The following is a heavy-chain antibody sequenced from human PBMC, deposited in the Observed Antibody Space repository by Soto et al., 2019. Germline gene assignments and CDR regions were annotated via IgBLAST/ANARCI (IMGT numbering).Heavy chain of an antibody. Sequence: PSETPSLTCAVYGGSFSGYYWSWIRQPPGKGLEWIGEINHSGSTNYNPSLKSRVTISVDTSKNQFSLKLSSVTAADTAVYYCARGWAARREIYYFDYWGQGTLVTVSS. CDR3: ARGWAARREIYYFDY. V-gene: IGHV4-34*01. D-gene: IGHD6-6*01. J-gene: IGHJ4*02. CDR1: GGSFSGYY. CDR2: INHSGST.